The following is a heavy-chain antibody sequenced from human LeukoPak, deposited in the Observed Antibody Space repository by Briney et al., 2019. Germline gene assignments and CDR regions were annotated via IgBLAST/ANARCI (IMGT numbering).Heavy chain of an antibody. V-gene: IGHV3-21*01. J-gene: IGHJ6*02. CDR2: ISSSSSYI. CDR1: GFTFSSYS. Sequence: GGSLRLSCAASGFTFSSYSMNWVRQVPGKGLEWVSSISSSSSYIYYADSVKGRFTISRDNAKNSLYLQMNSLRAEDTAVYYCARDLKAYSGIDVWGQGTTVTVSS. CDR3: ARDLKAYSGIDV.